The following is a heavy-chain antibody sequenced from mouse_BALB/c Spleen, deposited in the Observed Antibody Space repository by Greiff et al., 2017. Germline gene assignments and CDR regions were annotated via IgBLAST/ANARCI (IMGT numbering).Heavy chain of an antibody. CDR3: ARGKYGNYPYYYAMDY. CDR1: GFTFSSYA. V-gene: IGHV5-6-5*01. J-gene: IGHJ4*01. CDR2: ISSGGST. Sequence: EVQVVESGGGLVKPGGSLKLSCAASGFTFSSYAMSWVRQTPEKRLEWVASISSGGSTYYPDSVKGRFTISRDNARNILYLQMSSLRSEDTAVYYCARGKYGNYPYYYAMDYWGQGTSVTVFS. D-gene: IGHD2-10*02.